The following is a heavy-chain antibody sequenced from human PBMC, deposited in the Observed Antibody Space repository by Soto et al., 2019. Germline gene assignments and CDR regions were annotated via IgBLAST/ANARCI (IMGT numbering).Heavy chain of an antibody. CDR2: IISTGGTT. CDR3: AKVYGDYYHAFPM. CDR1: GFTFSRYA. Sequence: EEQLLESGGGLLQPGGSLRLSCAASGFTFSRYAMTWVRQAAGQGLEWVSTIISTGGTTYYADSVKGRFTISRDNSKNTLYLQMNSLRAEDTAVYYCAKVYGDYYHAFPMWGQGTMVTVSS. J-gene: IGHJ3*02. D-gene: IGHD4-17*01. V-gene: IGHV3-23*01.